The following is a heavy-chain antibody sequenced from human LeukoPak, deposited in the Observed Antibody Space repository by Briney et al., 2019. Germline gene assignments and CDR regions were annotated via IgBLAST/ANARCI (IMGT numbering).Heavy chain of an antibody. J-gene: IGHJ4*02. CDR2: IYYSGST. CDR1: GGSIRNYY. V-gene: IGHV4-59*08. CDR3: ARRGYSSGWYYFDY. Sequence: SETLSLTCTVSGGSIRNYYWNWIRQPPGKGLEFIGYIYYSGSTTYNPSLKSRVTISVDTSKNQFSLKLISVTAADTAVYYCARRGYSSGWYYFDYWGQGTLVTVSS. D-gene: IGHD6-19*01.